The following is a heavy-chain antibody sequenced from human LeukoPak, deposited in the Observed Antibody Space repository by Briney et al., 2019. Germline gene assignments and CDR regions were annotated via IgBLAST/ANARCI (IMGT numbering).Heavy chain of an antibody. CDR2: IYYSGST. CDR1: GGSISSYY. Sequence: PSETLSLTCTVSGGSISSYYWSWIRQPPGKGLEWIGYIYYSGSTNYNPSLKSRVTISVDTSKNQFSLKLSSVTAADTAVYYCATRYGSGNWDYYFDYWGQGTLVTVSS. D-gene: IGHD3-10*01. J-gene: IGHJ4*02. V-gene: IGHV4-59*01. CDR3: ATRYGSGNWDYYFDY.